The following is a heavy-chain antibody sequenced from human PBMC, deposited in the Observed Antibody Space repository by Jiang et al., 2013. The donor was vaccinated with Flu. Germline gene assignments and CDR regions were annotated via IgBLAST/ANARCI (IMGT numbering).Heavy chain of an antibody. CDR1: GYTFSNYG. J-gene: IGHJ4*02. D-gene: IGHD3-3*01. Sequence: GAEVKKPGASVKVSCKASGYTFSNYGISWVRQAPGQGLEWMGWISTYNGNTNYAQKLQGRVTMTTDTSTSTAYMELRSLRSDDTAVYYCARKVVAEDYDFWSGYSRGYFDYWGQGTLVTVSS. V-gene: IGHV1-18*01. CDR2: ISTYNGNT. CDR3: ARKVVAEDYDFWSGYSRGYFDY.